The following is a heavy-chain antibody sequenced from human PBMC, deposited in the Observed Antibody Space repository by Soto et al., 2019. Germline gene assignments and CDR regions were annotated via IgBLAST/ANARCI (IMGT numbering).Heavy chain of an antibody. CDR1: GFTFSSYA. J-gene: IGHJ6*02. CDR2: ISYDGSNK. Sequence: QVQLVESGGGVVQPGRSLRLSCAASGFTFSSYAMHWVRQAPGKGLEWVAVISYDGSNKYYADSVKGRFTISRDNSKNTLYLQMNSLRAEDTAVYYCARADVVVPYGMDLWGQGTTVTVSS. CDR3: ARADVVVPYGMDL. D-gene: IGHD2-2*01. V-gene: IGHV3-30-3*01.